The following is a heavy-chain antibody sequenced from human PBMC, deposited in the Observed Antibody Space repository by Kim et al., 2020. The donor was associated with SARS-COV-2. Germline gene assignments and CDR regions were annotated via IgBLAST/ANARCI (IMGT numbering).Heavy chain of an antibody. D-gene: IGHD2-15*01. V-gene: IGHV1-24*01. CDR2: FDPEDGET. CDR3: ATEDVDCSGGSCYSRGYYYYGMDV. J-gene: IGHJ6*02. Sequence: ASVKVSCKVSGYTLTELSMHWVRQAPGKGLEWMGGFDPEDGETIYAQKFQGRVTMTEDTSTDTAYMELSSLRSEDTAVYYCATEDVDCSGGSCYSRGYYYYGMDVWGQGTTVTVSS. CDR1: GYTLTELS.